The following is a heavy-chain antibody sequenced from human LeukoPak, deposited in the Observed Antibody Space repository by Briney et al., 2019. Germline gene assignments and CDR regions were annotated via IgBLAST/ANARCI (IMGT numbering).Heavy chain of an antibody. Sequence: GGSLRLSCAASGFTFSSYRMHWVRQAPGKGLVWVSRINSDGSSTSYADSVKGRFTISRDNAKNTLYLQMNSLRAEDTAVYYCARVLGATRAAAGTSVWFDPWGQGTLVTVSS. CDR3: ARVLGATRAAAGTSVWFDP. D-gene: IGHD6-13*01. CDR2: INSDGSST. J-gene: IGHJ5*02. CDR1: GFTFSSYR. V-gene: IGHV3-74*01.